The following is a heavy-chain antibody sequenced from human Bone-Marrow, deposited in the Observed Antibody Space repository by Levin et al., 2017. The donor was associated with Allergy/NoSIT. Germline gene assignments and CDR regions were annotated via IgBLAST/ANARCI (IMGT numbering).Heavy chain of an antibody. CDR1: GGSISRSTYY. Sequence: PSETLSLTCTVSGGSISRSTYYWVWIRQPPGKGLEWIGSIYYIGNTYYNPSLKSRVTISVDTSKNQFSLKLSSVTAADTAVYCCAREGTPQSWDYWGQGALVTVSS. D-gene: IGHD1-14*01. CDR2: IYYIGNT. CDR3: AREGTPQSWDY. V-gene: IGHV4-39*07. J-gene: IGHJ4*02.